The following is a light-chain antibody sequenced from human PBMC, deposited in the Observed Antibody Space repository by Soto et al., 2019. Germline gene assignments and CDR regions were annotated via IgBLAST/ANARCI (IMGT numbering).Light chain of an antibody. V-gene: IGKV1-12*01. Sequence: DIQMTQSPSFVSASVGDRVTITCRASQGISSSLAWYQQKPGKAPNLLIYAASSLQSGVPSRFSGSGSWTDFTLTISSLQPEDFAIYYCQQAKNFPWTFGQGTKVEIK. J-gene: IGKJ1*01. CDR2: AAS. CDR1: QGISSS. CDR3: QQAKNFPWT.